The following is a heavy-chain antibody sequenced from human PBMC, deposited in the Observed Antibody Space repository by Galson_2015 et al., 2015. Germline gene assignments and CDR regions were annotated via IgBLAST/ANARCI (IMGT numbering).Heavy chain of an antibody. Sequence: SLRLSCAASGFTFSSYAMHWVRQAPGKGLEWVAVISYDGSNKYYADSVKGRFTISRDNSKNTLYLQMNSLRAEDTAVYYCARDHYDYIWGSYRYYYYYYMDVWGKGTTVTVSS. V-gene: IGHV3-30-3*01. CDR2: ISYDGSNK. CDR1: GFTFSSYA. D-gene: IGHD3-16*02. J-gene: IGHJ6*03. CDR3: ARDHYDYIWGSYRYYYYYYMDV.